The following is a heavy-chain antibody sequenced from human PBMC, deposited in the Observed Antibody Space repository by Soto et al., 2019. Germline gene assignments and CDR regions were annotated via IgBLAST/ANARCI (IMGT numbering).Heavy chain of an antibody. V-gene: IGHV1-3*05. CDR2: INAGNGNT. Sequence: QVQLVQSGAEEKKPGASVKVSCTASGYTFTSYDMHWVRQAPGQRLEWMGWINAGNGNTKYSQKFQGRVTITRDTDASKAYMELSSLRSEDTAVYYCARDKRTGILDYCGQGTPGTVSA. CDR1: GYTFTSYD. CDR3: ARDKRTGILDY. D-gene: IGHD1-1*01. J-gene: IGHJ4*02.